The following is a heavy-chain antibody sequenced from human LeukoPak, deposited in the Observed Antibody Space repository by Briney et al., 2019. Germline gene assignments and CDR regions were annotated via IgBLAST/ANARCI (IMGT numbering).Heavy chain of an antibody. V-gene: IGHV3-30-3*01. CDR3: ARSEGSRYYDSSGYYSPFDY. J-gene: IGHJ4*02. CDR1: GFTFSSYA. Sequence: GGSLRLSCAASGFTFSSYAMHWVRQAPGKGLEWVAVISYDGSNKYYADSVKGRFTISRDNSKNTLYLQMNSLRAEDTAVYYCARSEGSRYYDSSGYYSPFDYWGQGTLVTVSS. CDR2: ISYDGSNK. D-gene: IGHD3-22*01.